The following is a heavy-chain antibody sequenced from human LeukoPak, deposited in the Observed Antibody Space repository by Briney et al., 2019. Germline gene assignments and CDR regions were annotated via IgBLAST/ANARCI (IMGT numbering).Heavy chain of an antibody. J-gene: IGHJ3*02. V-gene: IGHV5-51*01. Sequence: GESLKISCRGSGYSFTSYWIGWVRQMPGKGLEGMGIIYPGDSDTRYSPSFQGQVTISADKSISTAYLQWSSLKASDTAMYYCARPSTSHRDDAFDIWGQGTMVTVSS. CDR2: IYPGDSDT. CDR1: GYSFTSYW. CDR3: ARPSTSHRDDAFDI. D-gene: IGHD2-2*01.